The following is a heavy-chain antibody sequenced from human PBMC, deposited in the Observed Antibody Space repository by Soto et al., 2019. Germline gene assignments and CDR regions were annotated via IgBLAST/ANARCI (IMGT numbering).Heavy chain of an antibody. CDR1: GFTFSSYA. Sequence: LSLTCAASGFTFSSYAMSWVRQAPGKGLEWVSAISGSGGSTYYADSMKGRFTISRDNSKNTLYLQMNSLRAEDTAVYYCAKRGYCSSTSCSKKYYYYYMDVWGKGTTVTVSS. J-gene: IGHJ6*03. CDR2: ISGSGGST. D-gene: IGHD2-2*01. V-gene: IGHV3-23*01. CDR3: AKRGYCSSTSCSKKYYYYYMDV.